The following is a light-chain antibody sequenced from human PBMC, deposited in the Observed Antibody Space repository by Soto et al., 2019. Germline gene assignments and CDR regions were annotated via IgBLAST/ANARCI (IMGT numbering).Light chain of an antibody. V-gene: IGKV3-20*01. Sequence: ETVMTQSPATLSVSPGEGATLSCRASQSVSSSYIDWYQKRPGHTPSLLIYGASTRATGIPARFSGSGSGTHFTLTISRLEPGDFAVYYCQHFGGNTFTFGQGTRLEIK. CDR3: QHFGGNTFT. CDR2: GAS. CDR1: QSVSSSY. J-gene: IGKJ5*01.